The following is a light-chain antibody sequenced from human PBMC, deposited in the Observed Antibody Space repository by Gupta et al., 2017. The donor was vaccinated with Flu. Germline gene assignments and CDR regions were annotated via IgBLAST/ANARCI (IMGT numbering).Light chain of an antibody. CDR3: QAWGTKLYV. V-gene: IGLV3-1*01. Sequence: SGDKLGEKYAAWYHQRPGQSPVLVIYQDKKRPSGIPERFSGSNSGNTATLTISETQAMDEGDYYCQAWGTKLYVFGTGTRVTVL. J-gene: IGLJ1*01. CDR1: KLGEKY. CDR2: QDK.